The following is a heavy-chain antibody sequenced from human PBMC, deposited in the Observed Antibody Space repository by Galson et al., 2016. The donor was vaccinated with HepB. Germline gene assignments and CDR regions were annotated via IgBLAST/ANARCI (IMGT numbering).Heavy chain of an antibody. D-gene: IGHD2-8*02. J-gene: IGHJ4*02. CDR2: IYSGGST. Sequence: SLRLSCAASGFTVSSNYMTWVRQAPGKGPEWVSVIYSGGSTSYADSVKGRFTISRDSSKNTLYLQMNSLRPEDTAVYYCARRSDSLLVVTSDCWGQGTLVTVSS. CDR1: GFTVSSNY. V-gene: IGHV3-66*02. CDR3: ARRSDSLLVVTSDC.